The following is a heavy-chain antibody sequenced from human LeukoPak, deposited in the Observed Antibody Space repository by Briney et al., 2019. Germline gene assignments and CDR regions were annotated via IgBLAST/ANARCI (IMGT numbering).Heavy chain of an antibody. CDR3: ARDGRSIAARPSPSGWFDP. CDR1: GGSISSGSYY. Sequence: SQTLSLTCTVSGGSISSGSYYWSWIRQPAGKELEWIGRIYTSGRTNYNPSLNGRVTISVDTSKNQFSLKLSSVTAADTAVYYCARDGRSIAARPSPSGWFDPWGQGTLVTVSS. CDR2: IYTSGRT. V-gene: IGHV4-61*02. D-gene: IGHD6-6*01. J-gene: IGHJ5*02.